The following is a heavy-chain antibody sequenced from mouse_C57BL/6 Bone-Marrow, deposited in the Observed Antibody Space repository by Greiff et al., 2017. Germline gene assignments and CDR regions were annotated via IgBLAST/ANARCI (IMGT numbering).Heavy chain of an antibody. V-gene: IGHV5-17*01. J-gene: IGHJ4*01. CDR2: ISSGSSTI. Sequence: EVKLVESGGGLVKPGGSLKLSCAASGFTFSDYGMHWVRQATEKGLEWVAYISSGSSTIYYADTVKGRFTISRDNAKNTLFLQMTSLRSEDTSMYYCAKDGMDYWGQRTSVTVSS. CDR1: GFTFSDYG. CDR3: AKDGMDY.